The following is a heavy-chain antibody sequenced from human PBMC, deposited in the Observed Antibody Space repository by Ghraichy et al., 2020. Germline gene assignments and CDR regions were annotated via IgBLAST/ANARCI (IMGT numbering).Heavy chain of an antibody. CDR2: IIPIFGTA. CDR3: ASGYCSSTSCYRGWFDP. Sequence: SVKVSCKASGGTFSSYAISWVRQAPGQGLEWMGGIIPIFGTANYAQKFQGRVTITADESTSTAYMELSSLRSEDTAVYYCASGYCSSTSCYRGWFDPWGQRTLVTVSS. V-gene: IGHV1-69*13. CDR1: GGTFSSYA. D-gene: IGHD2-2*03. J-gene: IGHJ5*02.